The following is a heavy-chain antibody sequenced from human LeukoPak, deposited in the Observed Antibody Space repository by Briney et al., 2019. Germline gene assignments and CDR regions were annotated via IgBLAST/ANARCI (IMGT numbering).Heavy chain of an antibody. CDR2: IWYDGSNK. CDR3: ARDLDHGYGSIDY. J-gene: IGHJ4*02. V-gene: IGHV3-33*01. Sequence: GGSLRLSCAASGFTFSSYGMHWVRQAPGKGLEWVAVIWYDGSNKYYADSVKGRFTISRDNSKNTLYLQMNSLRSDDTAVYYCARDLDHGYGSIDYWGQGTLVTVSS. CDR1: GFTFSSYG. D-gene: IGHD3-10*01.